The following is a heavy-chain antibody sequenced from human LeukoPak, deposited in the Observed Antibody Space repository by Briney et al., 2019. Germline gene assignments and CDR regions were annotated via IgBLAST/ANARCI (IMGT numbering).Heavy chain of an antibody. V-gene: IGHV4-59*08. CDR2: IYYSGST. CDR3: ARASDPNYYDSSGYSPWAFDI. D-gene: IGHD3-22*01. Sequence: SETLSLTCTVSGGSISSYYWSWIRQPPGKGLEWIGYIYYSGSTNYSPSLKSRVTISVDTSKNQFSLKLSSVTAADTAVYYCARASDPNYYDSSGYSPWAFDIWGQGTMVTASS. J-gene: IGHJ3*02. CDR1: GGSISSYY.